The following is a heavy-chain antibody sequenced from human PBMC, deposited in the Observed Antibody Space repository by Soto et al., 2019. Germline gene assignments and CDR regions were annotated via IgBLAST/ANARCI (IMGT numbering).Heavy chain of an antibody. CDR2: LSFDGTAE. V-gene: IGHV3-30*03. CDR1: GFIFRDYL. J-gene: IGHJ4*02. Sequence: QVQLVESGGGVVQPGTSLRLSCNASGFIFRDYLIHWVRQAPGKGLEWLAVLSFDGTAEYYAASTRCRFTISRDIPKRITYLVITNVRREDTAMYYCARVATRLQSMEVLEYWGQGTLVTVPS. D-gene: IGHD2-21*02. CDR3: ARVATRLQSMEVLEY.